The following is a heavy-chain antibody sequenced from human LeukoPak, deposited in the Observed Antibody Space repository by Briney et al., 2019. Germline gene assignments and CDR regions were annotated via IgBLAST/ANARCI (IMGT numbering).Heavy chain of an antibody. Sequence: ASVKVSCKASGYTFTSYDISWVRQAPGQGLGWMGWISAYNGNTNYAQKLQGRVTLTTDSSTSTVYMEMRGLRSDDTAVYYCARGGPPGGSGAYSDHWGQGTLVTVSS. CDR3: ARGGPPGGSGAYSDH. CDR2: ISAYNGNT. J-gene: IGHJ4*02. CDR1: GYTFTSYD. V-gene: IGHV1-18*01. D-gene: IGHD2-15*01.